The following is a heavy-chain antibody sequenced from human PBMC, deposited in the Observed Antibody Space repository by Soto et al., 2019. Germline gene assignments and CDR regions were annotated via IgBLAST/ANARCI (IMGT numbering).Heavy chain of an antibody. Sequence: QVQLVQSGAEVKKPGASVKVSCKASGYNFIRYDINWVRQAPGQGLEWMGWMNPDTDFGKTDYAPKFQGRVSLTRDTSTNTAYMELSSLRSEDTAIYYCARTSSWYNSYSGMDAWGKGTTVIVSS. CDR2: MNPDTDFGKT. D-gene: IGHD6-13*01. V-gene: IGHV1-8*01. J-gene: IGHJ6*04. CDR1: GYNFIRYD. CDR3: ARTSSWYNSYSGMDA.